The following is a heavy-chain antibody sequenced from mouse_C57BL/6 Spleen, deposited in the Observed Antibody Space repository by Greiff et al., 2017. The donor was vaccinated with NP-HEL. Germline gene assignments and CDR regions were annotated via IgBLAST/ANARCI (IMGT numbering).Heavy chain of an antibody. J-gene: IGHJ3*01. CDR2: ISYSGST. CDR3: ARRDSNYSWFAY. D-gene: IGHD2-5*01. Sequence: EVKLMESGPGMVKPSQSLSLTCTVTGYSITSGYDWHWIRHFPGNKLEWMGYISYSGSTNYNPSLKSRISITHDTSKNHFFLKLNSVTTEDTATYYCARRDSNYSWFAYWGQGTLVTVSA. CDR1: GYSITSGYD. V-gene: IGHV3-1*01.